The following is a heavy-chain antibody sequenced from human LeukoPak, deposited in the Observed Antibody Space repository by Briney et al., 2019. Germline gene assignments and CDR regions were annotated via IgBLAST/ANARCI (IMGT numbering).Heavy chain of an antibody. Sequence: GGSLRLSCAAPGFTVSNNYMTWVRQAPGKGLEWVSVIYSGNRTKYADSVKGRFIISRDNSKNTLLFQMNSLTAEDTAVYYCARLTSGNGLDVWGQGTTVTVS. V-gene: IGHV3-66*04. CDR1: GFTVSNNY. CDR2: IYSGNRT. J-gene: IGHJ6*02. D-gene: IGHD3-3*01. CDR3: ARLTSGNGLDV.